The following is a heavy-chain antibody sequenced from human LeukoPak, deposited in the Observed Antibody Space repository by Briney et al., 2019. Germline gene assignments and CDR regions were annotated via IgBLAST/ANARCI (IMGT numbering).Heavy chain of an antibody. Sequence: PSETLSLTCTVSGYSISSGYYWGWIRQPPGKGLEWIGSIYHSGSTYYNPSLKSRVTISVDTSKNQFSLKLSSVTAADTAVYYCARVPRRRFGEFYYFDYWGQGTLVTVSS. CDR2: IYHSGST. J-gene: IGHJ4*02. CDR3: ARVPRRRFGEFYYFDY. D-gene: IGHD3-10*01. CDR1: GYSISSGYY. V-gene: IGHV4-38-2*02.